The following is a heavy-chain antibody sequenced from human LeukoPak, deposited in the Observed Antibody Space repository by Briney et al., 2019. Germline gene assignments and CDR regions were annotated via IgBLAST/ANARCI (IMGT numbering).Heavy chain of an antibody. Sequence: GGSLRLSCAASGFIFSNNYMSWVRQAPGRGLEWVSVIYKAGDPYNADSVKGRFSISRDNRKNKLYLQMNSLRAEDTAVYYCARGLIYYDSRGHYLAERPYFDYWGQGTLVTVSS. V-gene: IGHV3-53*01. CDR2: IYKAGDP. D-gene: IGHD3-22*01. CDR1: GFIFSNNY. J-gene: IGHJ4*02. CDR3: ARGLIYYDSRGHYLAERPYFDY.